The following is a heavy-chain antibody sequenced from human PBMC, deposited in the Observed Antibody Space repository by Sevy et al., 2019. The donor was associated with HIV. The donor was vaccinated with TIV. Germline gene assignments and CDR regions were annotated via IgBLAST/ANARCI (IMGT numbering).Heavy chain of an antibody. J-gene: IGHJ4*02. Sequence: GGSLRLSCTPSGFSFNSYALTWVRQAPGRGLEWVSSITGTGGDAYYADSVRGRFTISRDNFKNILYLQMDSLRVEDTAVYYCAKGRGSERYDFDYWDQGTLVTVSS. CDR3: AKGRGSERYDFDY. D-gene: IGHD3-10*01. CDR2: ITGTGGDA. CDR1: GFSFNSYA. V-gene: IGHV3-23*01.